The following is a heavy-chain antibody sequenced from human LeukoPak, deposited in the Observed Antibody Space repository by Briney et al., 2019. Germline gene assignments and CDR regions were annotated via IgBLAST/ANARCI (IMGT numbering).Heavy chain of an antibody. CDR2: INTDGSST. Sequence: GGSLRLTCAASGFTFSSYGMHWVRQAPGKGLVWVSRINTDGSSTSYADSVKGRFTISRDNAKNTLYLQMNSLRAEDTAVYYCARESGIAAALDLWGQGTLVTVSS. V-gene: IGHV3-74*01. J-gene: IGHJ5*02. CDR1: GFTFSSYG. CDR3: ARESGIAAALDL. D-gene: IGHD6-13*01.